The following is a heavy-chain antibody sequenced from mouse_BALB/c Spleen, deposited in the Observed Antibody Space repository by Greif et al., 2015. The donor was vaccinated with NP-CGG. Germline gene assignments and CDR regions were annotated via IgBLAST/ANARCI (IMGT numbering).Heavy chain of an antibody. CDR3: ARDGNYGYAMDY. D-gene: IGHD2-1*01. CDR2: INPGSGGT. J-gene: IGHJ4*01. CDR1: GYAFTNYL. V-gene: IGHV1-54*01. Sequence: QVQLQQSGAELVRPGTSVKVSCKASGYAFTNYLIEWVKQRPGQGLEWIGVINPGSGGTNYNEKFKGKATLTADKSSSTAYMQLSSLTSDDSAVYFCARDGNYGYAMDYWGQGTSVTVSS.